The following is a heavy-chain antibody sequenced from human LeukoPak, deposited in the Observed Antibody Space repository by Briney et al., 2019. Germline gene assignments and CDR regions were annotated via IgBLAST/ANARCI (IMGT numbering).Heavy chain of an antibody. CDR2: MNPNSGNT. CDR1: GYTFTSYD. D-gene: IGHD2-2*01. J-gene: IGHJ3*02. CDR3: ASSTSRTQDAFDI. Sequence: ASVKVSCKASGYTFTSYDINWLRQATGQGLEWMGWMNPNSGNTGYAQKFQGRVTITRNTSISTAYMELSSLRSEDTAVYYCASSTSRTQDAFDIWGQGTMVTVSS. V-gene: IGHV1-8*03.